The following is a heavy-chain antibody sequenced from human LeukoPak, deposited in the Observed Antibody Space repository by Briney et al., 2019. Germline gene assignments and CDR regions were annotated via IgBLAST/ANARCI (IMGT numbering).Heavy chain of an antibody. CDR2: IYPDDSNT. CDR3: TRGDPTAMGSQPITYDY. Sequence: GESPKISCKGSGYRFTNYWIGWVRQMPGKGLEWMGIIYPDDSNTRYSPSFQGQVTISADKSISTAYLQWSSLKASDTAMYYCTRGDPTAMGSQPITYDYWGQGTLVTVSS. D-gene: IGHD5-18*01. CDR1: GYRFTNYW. V-gene: IGHV5-51*01. J-gene: IGHJ4*02.